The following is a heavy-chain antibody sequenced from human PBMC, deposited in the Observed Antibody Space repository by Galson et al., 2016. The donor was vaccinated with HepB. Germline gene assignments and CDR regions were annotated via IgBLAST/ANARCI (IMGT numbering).Heavy chain of an antibody. D-gene: IGHD3-10*01. V-gene: IGHV3-23*01. CDR1: GFTFRNYG. Sequence: SLRLSCAASGFTFRNYGMTWVRQAPGKGLEWLSSIAGISGGIYYADSVKGRFAISRDNSKNTLYLEMNNLRAEDTAVYYCAKYSGWGTRNFDYWGQGTLVTVSS. CDR3: AKYSGWGTRNFDY. CDR2: IAGISGGI. J-gene: IGHJ4*02.